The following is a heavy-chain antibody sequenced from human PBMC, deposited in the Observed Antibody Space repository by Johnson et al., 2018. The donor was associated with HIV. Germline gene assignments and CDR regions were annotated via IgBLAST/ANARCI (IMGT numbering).Heavy chain of an antibody. Sequence: VQLVESGGGLVQPGGSLRLSCAASGFTFSSYWMSWVRQAPGKGLEWVANIKQDGSEKYYVDSVKGRFTISRDNTNNSLYLQMNSLRAEDTAVYYCARDTPGFSRAFDIWGQGTMVNVSA. D-gene: IGHD3-10*01. CDR3: ARDTPGFSRAFDI. J-gene: IGHJ3*02. V-gene: IGHV3-7*05. CDR2: IKQDGSEK. CDR1: GFTFSSYW.